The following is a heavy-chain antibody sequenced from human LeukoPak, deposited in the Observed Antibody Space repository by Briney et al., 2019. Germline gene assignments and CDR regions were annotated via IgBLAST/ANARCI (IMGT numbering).Heavy chain of an antibody. J-gene: IGHJ4*02. CDR2: ISAYNGNT. Sequence: ASVKVSCKASGYTFTSYGISWVRQAPGQGLEWMGWISAYNGNTNYAQKLQGRVTMTTDTSTSTAYMELRSLRSDDTAVYYCAREGGTRNWNYKTATTDYWGQGTLDTVSS. CDR1: GYTFTSYG. D-gene: IGHD1-7*01. V-gene: IGHV1-18*01. CDR3: AREGGTRNWNYKTATTDY.